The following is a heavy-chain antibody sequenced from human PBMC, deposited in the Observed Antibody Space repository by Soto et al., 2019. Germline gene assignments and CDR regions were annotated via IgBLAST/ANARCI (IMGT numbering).Heavy chain of an antibody. Sequence: EVQLVESGGGLVQPGGSLRLSCAASGFTFSNYWMHWVRQVPRKGLVWVSRISSDGSSTSYADSVKGRFIISRDNAKNTLYLQVNSLRAEDTAVYYCARGTVMDHDLGDQWGQGTLVAVSS. CDR3: ARGTVMDHDLGDQ. J-gene: IGHJ4*02. CDR2: ISSDGSST. CDR1: GFTFSNYW. D-gene: IGHD2-21*01. V-gene: IGHV3-74*01.